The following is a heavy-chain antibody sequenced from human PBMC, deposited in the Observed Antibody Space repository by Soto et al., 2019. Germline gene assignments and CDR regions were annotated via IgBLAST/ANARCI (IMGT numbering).Heavy chain of an antibody. J-gene: IGHJ4*02. CDR2: IYDSGNT. D-gene: IGHD6-13*01. CDR1: GGSISSSIYY. V-gene: IGHV4-39*07. Sequence: TSETLSLTCTVSGGSISSSIYYWGWIRQPPGKGLEWIGYIYDSGNTYYNPSLKSQFSISVDRSKNQFSLKLSSVTAADTAVYYCARGQGAAAGHSNFDYWGQGALVTSPQ. CDR3: ARGQGAAAGHSNFDY.